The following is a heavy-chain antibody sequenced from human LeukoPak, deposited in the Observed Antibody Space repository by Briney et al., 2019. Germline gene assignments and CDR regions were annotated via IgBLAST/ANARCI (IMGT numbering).Heavy chain of an antibody. CDR3: AKDARRTSGWYFFDY. V-gene: IGHV3-23*01. CDR1: GFAFNSQA. D-gene: IGHD6-19*01. J-gene: IGHJ4*02. Sequence: GGSLRLSCAASGFAFNSQAMGWVRQAPGKGLEWVSVISDSGTVTYYADSVKGRFTISRDNYKNMLYLQMNTLRAEDSAVYFFAKDARRTSGWYFFDYWGQGTLVTVSS. CDR2: ISDSGTVT.